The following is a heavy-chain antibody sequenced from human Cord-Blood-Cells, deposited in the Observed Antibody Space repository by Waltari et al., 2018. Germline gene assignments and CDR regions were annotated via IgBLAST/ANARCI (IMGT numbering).Heavy chain of an antibody. CDR2: IKQDGSEK. CDR3: ARSLLGTDAFDI. CDR1: GFTFSSYW. Sequence: EVQLVESGGGLVQPGGSLRLSCAASGFTFSSYWLSCVGQAPGKGLEWVANIKQDGSEKYYVDSVKGRFTISRDNAKNSLYLQMNSLRAEDTAVYYCARSLLGTDAFDIWGQGTMVTDSS. D-gene: IGHD2-8*02. J-gene: IGHJ3*02. V-gene: IGHV3-7*05.